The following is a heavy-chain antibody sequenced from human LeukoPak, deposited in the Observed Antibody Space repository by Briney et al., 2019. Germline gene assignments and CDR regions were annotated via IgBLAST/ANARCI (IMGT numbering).Heavy chain of an antibody. CDR2: IDISGSNA. V-gene: IGHV3-23*05. J-gene: IGHJ4*02. Sequence: GSLRLSCAASGFTFSSHAMSWVRQAPGRGLEWVSSIDISGSNAYYADSVKGRFTISRDNSRNTLYLQMDSLRAEDSAIYYCAKGKTLFDYWGQGTLVTVSS. CDR3: AKGKTLFDY. CDR1: GFTFSSHA.